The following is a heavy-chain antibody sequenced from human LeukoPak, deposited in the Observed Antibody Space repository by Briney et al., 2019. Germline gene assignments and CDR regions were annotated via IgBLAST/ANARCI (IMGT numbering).Heavy chain of an antibody. CDR1: GYTFTSYY. Sequence: ASVKVSCKSSGYTFTSYYMHWVRQAPGQGLESMGIINPSGGSTSYAQKFQGRVTMTRDTSTSTVYMELSSLRSEDTAVYYCARDRGGATSPSDYWGQGTLVTVS. CDR2: INPSGGST. CDR3: ARDRGGATSPSDY. J-gene: IGHJ4*02. D-gene: IGHD1-26*01. V-gene: IGHV1-46*03.